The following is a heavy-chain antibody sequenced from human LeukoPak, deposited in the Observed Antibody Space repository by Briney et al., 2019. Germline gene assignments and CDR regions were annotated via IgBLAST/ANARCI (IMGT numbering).Heavy chain of an antibody. Sequence: GGSLRLSCAASGFSFSNYAMSWVRQAPGKGLEWVSAITGSGDITYNADSVEGRFTISRDNSKNTLYLQMNSLRAEDTAVYYCAKDRGHSYGYYFDYWGQGTLVTVSS. V-gene: IGHV3-23*01. CDR2: ITGSGDIT. CDR3: AKDRGHSYGYYFDY. CDR1: GFSFSNYA. J-gene: IGHJ4*02. D-gene: IGHD5-18*01.